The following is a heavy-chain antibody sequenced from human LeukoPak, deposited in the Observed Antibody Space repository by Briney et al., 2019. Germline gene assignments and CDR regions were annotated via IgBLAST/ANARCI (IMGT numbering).Heavy chain of an antibody. CDR2: IYSGGST. J-gene: IGHJ3*02. V-gene: IGHV3-53*01. Sequence: PGGALRLSCAASGFTVSSNYMTWVRQAPGKGLEWVSVIYSGGSTYYADSVKGRFTISRDNSKNTLYLQMNGLRAEDSAVYYCARVLDYDILTGCLGGAFDIWGQGTMVTVSS. CDR3: ARVLDYDILTGCLGGAFDI. D-gene: IGHD3-9*01. CDR1: GFTVSSNY.